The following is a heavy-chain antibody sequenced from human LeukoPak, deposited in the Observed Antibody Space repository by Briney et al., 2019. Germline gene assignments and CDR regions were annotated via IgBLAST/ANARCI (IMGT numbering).Heavy chain of an antibody. D-gene: IGHD6-13*01. J-gene: IGHJ4*02. CDR2: ISGSGGNI. CDR3: ARCESPIVAAAPFDN. Sequence: GGSLRLSCAAYGFTFSSYAMSWVRQAPGKGLEWVSAISGSGGNIYYVDSVKGRFTISRDNSKNTLYLQMNSLRAEDTAVYYCARCESPIVAAAPFDNWGQGTLVTVSS. CDR1: GFTFSSYA. V-gene: IGHV3-23*01.